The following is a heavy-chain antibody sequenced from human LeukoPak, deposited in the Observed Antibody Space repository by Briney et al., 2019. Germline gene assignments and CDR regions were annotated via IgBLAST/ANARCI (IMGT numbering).Heavy chain of an antibody. J-gene: IGHJ4*02. Sequence: SVKVSCKASGGTFSSYAISWVRQAPGQGLEWMGGIIPIFGTANYAQKFQGRVTVTADESTSTAYMELSSLRSEDTAVYYCARHGTVPAAITWDYYFDYWGQGTLVTVSS. CDR3: ARHGTVPAAITWDYYFDY. CDR2: IIPIFGTA. V-gene: IGHV1-69*01. CDR1: GGTFSSYA. D-gene: IGHD2-2*01.